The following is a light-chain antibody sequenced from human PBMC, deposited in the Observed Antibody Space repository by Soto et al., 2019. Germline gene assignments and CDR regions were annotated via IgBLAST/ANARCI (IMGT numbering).Light chain of an antibody. CDR3: QQRSTWPWT. J-gene: IGKJ1*01. V-gene: IGKV3-11*01. CDR2: DAS. CDR1: QSVSNF. Sequence: EIVLTQSPATLSLSPGERATLSCRASQSVSNFLAWYQQKPGQAPRLLISDASNRATGIPGRFSGSGSGKDFSLNISSLEPEDFAVYYCQQRSTWPWTFGQVTKVEIK.